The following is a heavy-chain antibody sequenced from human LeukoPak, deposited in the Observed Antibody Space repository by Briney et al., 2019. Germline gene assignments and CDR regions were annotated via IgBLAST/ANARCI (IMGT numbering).Heavy chain of an antibody. V-gene: IGHV3-23*01. Sequence: GGSLRLSCAASGFTFSNYAMSWVRQAPGKGLEWVSSITGNALNTYQADFIKGRFTISRDASKNTLYLHLSSLRVEDTAVYYCAKLQDFYDNSGYSYFDNWGQGTLVTVSS. D-gene: IGHD3-22*01. CDR2: ITGNALNT. J-gene: IGHJ4*02. CDR1: GFTFSNYA. CDR3: AKLQDFYDNSGYSYFDN.